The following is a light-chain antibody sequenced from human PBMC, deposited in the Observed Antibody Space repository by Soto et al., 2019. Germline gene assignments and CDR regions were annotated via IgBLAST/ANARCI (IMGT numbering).Light chain of an antibody. J-gene: IGKJ5*01. CDR1: QSISMY. CDR2: AAA. V-gene: IGKV1-39*01. CDR3: QQSYNTPST. Sequence: DIQMTHSPSSLSASVGYRVTITCRASQSISMYLNWYQQKPGKAPKLLIYAAASLQSGVPSRFSGSGSGTDFTLTISSLQPEDFATYYCQQSYNTPSTFGQGTRLEIK.